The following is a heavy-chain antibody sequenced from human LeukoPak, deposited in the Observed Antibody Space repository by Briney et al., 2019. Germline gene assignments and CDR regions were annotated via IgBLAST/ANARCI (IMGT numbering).Heavy chain of an antibody. D-gene: IGHD1-7*01. CDR3: ARVKLAPYYYYMDV. CDR1: GFSFSSYE. V-gene: IGHV3-48*03. CDR2: ISSSGSSI. J-gene: IGHJ6*03. Sequence: GGSLRLSCAASGFSFSSYEMNWVRQAPGEGLEWVSHISSSGSSIWYADCVKGRFTISRDNAKNSLYLKMNRLTAEDTDVYDCARVKLAPYYYYMDVWGKGTTVTVSS.